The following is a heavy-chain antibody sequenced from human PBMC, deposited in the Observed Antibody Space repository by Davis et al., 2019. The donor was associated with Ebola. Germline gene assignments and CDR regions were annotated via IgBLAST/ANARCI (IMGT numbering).Heavy chain of an antibody. D-gene: IGHD2-21*02. J-gene: IGHJ3*02. CDR2: ISSSSSTI. Sequence: GESLKISCADSVITFSSYAMNWVRQAPGKGLEWVSYISSSSSTIYYADSVKGRFTISRDNAKNSLYLQMNSLRDEDTAVYYCARDLGCGGDCYYDAFDIWGQGTMVTVSS. CDR1: VITFSSYA. V-gene: IGHV3-48*02. CDR3: ARDLGCGGDCYYDAFDI.